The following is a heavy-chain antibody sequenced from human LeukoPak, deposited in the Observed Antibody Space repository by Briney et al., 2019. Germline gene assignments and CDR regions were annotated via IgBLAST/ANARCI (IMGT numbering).Heavy chain of an antibody. J-gene: IGHJ1*01. Sequence: PSETLSLTCTIFGDSVSRSDSYWDWIRQPPGKGLEWIGTIYYSGRTYYSPSLKSRVTLSVDMSNNQFSLTLSSVTAADTALYFCARRRYYDSSGNLEWGQGTLVTVSS. V-gene: IGHV4-39*01. CDR2: IYYSGRT. CDR3: ARRRYYDSSGNLE. D-gene: IGHD3-22*01. CDR1: GDSVSRSDSY.